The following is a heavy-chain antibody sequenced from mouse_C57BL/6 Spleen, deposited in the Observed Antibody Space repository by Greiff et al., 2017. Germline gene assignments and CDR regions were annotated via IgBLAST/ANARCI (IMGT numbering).Heavy chain of an antibody. D-gene: IGHD1-1*01. CDR3: ARREVAQDYCAMDY. J-gene: IGHJ4*01. CDR1: GFTFSDYG. Sequence: EVQVVESGGGLVKPGGSLKLSCAASGFTFSDYGMHWVRQAPEKGLEWVAYISSGSSTIYYADTVKGRFTISRDNAKNSLFLQMTSLRSEDTAMYYCARREVAQDYCAMDYWGQGTSVTVSS. V-gene: IGHV5-17*01. CDR2: ISSGSSTI.